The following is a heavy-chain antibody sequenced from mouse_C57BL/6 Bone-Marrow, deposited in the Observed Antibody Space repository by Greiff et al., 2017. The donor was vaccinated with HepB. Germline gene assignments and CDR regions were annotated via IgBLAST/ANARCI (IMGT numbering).Heavy chain of an antibody. D-gene: IGHD3-2*02. V-gene: IGHV1-69*01. CDR2: IDPSDSYT. Sequence: QVQLQQPGAELVMPGASVKLSCKASGYTFTSYWMHWVKQRPGQGLEWIGEIDPSDSYTNYNQKFKGKSTLTVDKSSSTAYMQLSSLTSEVSAVYYCAREETAQASYYFDYWGQGTTLTVSS. J-gene: IGHJ2*01. CDR1: GYTFTSYW. CDR3: AREETAQASYYFDY.